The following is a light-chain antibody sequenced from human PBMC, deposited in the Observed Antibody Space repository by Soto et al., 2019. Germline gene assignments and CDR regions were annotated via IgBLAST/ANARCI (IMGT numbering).Light chain of an antibody. CDR3: QQSYSTPRST. J-gene: IGKJ2*01. V-gene: IGKV1-39*01. CDR2: AAS. CDR1: QSISSY. Sequence: DIQMTQSPSSLSASVGDRVTITCRASQSISSYLNWYQQKPGKAPTLLIYAASSLQSGVPSRFSGSGSGTDFTLTISSLQPEDFATYYCQQSYSTPRSTFGQGTKVDIK.